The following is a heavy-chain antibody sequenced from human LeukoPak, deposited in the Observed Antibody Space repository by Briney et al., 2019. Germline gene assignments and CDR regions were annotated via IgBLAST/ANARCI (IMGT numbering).Heavy chain of an antibody. V-gene: IGHV1-18*01. Sequence: ASVKVSCKASGYTFTSYGISWVRQAPGQGLEWMGWISAYNGNTNYAQKLQGRVTMTTDTSTSTAYMELRSLRSDDTAVYYCARDLGAAAAALPLDYWGQGTLVTVSS. CDR1: GYTFTSYG. CDR2: ISAYNGNT. J-gene: IGHJ4*02. D-gene: IGHD6-13*01. CDR3: ARDLGAAAAALPLDY.